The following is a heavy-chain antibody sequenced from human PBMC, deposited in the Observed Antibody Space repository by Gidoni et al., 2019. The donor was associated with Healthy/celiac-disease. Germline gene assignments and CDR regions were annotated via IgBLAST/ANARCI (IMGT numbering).Heavy chain of an antibody. D-gene: IGHD6-19*01. CDR2: ISYDGSNK. V-gene: IGHV3-30*18. J-gene: IGHJ4*02. CDR3: AKEQPQYSSGWPDY. CDR1: GFTFSSYG. Sequence: QVQLVESGGGVVQPGGSLRLPCAASGFTFSSYGMHWVRQAPGKGLEWVAVISYDGSNKYYADSVKGRFTISRDNSKNTLYLQMNSLRAEDTAVYYCAKEQPQYSSGWPDYWGQGTLVTVSS.